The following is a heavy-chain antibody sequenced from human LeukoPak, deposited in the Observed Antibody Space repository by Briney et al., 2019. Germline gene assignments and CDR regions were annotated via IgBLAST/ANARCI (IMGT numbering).Heavy chain of an antibody. CDR3: AKDTYYYDSSGYSAFYWFDP. J-gene: IGHJ5*02. CDR1: GFTFSSYG. CDR2: IRYDGSNK. Sequence: PGGSLRLSCAASGFTFSSYGMHWVRQAPGKGLEWVAFIRYDGSNKYYADSVKGRFTISRDNSKNTLYLQMNSLRAEDTAVYYCAKDTYYYDSSGYSAFYWFDPWGQGTLVTVSS. D-gene: IGHD3-22*01. V-gene: IGHV3-30*02.